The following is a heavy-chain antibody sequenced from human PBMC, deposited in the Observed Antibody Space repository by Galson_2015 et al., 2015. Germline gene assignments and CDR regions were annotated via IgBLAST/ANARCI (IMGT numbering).Heavy chain of an antibody. CDR3: ALRGVTPDPVDY. Sequence: SLRLSCAASGFTFSSFAMSWVRQAPGKGLEWVSAISDSGYSTYYADSVKGRFTISRDNSRNTLYLQMNSLRAEDTAVYYCALRGVTPDPVDYSGQGTLVTVSS. D-gene: IGHD2-21*02. CDR2: ISDSGYST. J-gene: IGHJ4*02. V-gene: IGHV3-23*01. CDR1: GFTFSSFA.